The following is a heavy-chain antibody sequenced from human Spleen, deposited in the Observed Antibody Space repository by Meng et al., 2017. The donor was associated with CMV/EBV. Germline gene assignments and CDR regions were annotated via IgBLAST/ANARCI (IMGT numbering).Heavy chain of an antibody. CDR2: INPSGGST. V-gene: IGHV1-46*01. CDR1: YTFTSYY. J-gene: IGHJ5*02. CDR3: ARDWGLITDIVVVPAIDP. D-gene: IGHD2-2*01. Sequence: YTFTSYYMHWVRQAPGQGLEWMGIINPSGGSTSYAQKFQGRVTMTRDTSTSTVYMELSSLRSEDTAVYYCARDWGLITDIVVVPAIDPWGQGTLVTVSS.